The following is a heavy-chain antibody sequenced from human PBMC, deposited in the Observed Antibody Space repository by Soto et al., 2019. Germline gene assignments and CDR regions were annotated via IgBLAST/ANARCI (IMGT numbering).Heavy chain of an antibody. CDR2: IYYSGGT. CDR3: ARQRGGGATDDAFDI. V-gene: IGHV4-39*01. Sequence: SETLSLTCTVSGGSISSSSYYWGWIRQPPGKGLEWIGSIYYSGGTYYNPSLKSRVTISVDTSKNQFSLKLSSVTAADTAVYYCARQRGGGATDDAFDIWGQGTMVTVSS. CDR1: GGSISSSSYY. J-gene: IGHJ3*02. D-gene: IGHD1-26*01.